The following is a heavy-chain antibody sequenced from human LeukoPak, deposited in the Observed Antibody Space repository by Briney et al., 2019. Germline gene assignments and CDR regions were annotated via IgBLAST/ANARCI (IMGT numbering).Heavy chain of an antibody. J-gene: IGHJ6*04. CDR2: INAGNGNT. V-gene: IGHV1-3*01. D-gene: IGHD3-10*01. Sequence: ASVKVSCKASGYTFTSYAMHWVRQAPGQRLEWMGWINAGNGNTKYSQKFQGRVTITRDTSASTAYMELSSLRSEDTAVYYCARARTMVRGVITTGYYYGMDVWGKGTTVTVSS. CDR3: ARARTMVRGVITTGYYYGMDV. CDR1: GYTFTSYA.